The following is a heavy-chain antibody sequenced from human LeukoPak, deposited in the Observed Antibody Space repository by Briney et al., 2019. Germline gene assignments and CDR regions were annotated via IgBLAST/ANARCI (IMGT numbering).Heavy chain of an antibody. J-gene: IGHJ6*03. CDR1: GFTFSSYS. CDR3: ARDCYDFWRGCPYYYMDV. CDR2: ISSSSSTI. V-gene: IGHV3-48*01. Sequence: GGSLRLSCAASGFTFSSYSMNWVRQAPGKGLEWVSYISSSSSTIYYADSVKGRFTISRDNAKNSLYLQMNSLRAEDTAVYYCARDCYDFWRGCPYYYMDVWGKGTTVTVSS. D-gene: IGHD3-3*01.